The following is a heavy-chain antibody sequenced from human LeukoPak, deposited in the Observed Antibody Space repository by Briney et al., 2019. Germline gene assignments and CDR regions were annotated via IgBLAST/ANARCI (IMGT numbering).Heavy chain of an antibody. D-gene: IGHD5-18*01. CDR1: GFTFSSYS. CDR3: ASMEGTAMASFDY. Sequence: PGGSLRLSCAASGFTFSSYSMNWVRQAPGKGLEWVSSISSSSSYIYYADSVKGRFTISRDNAKNSLYLQMNSLRAEDTAVYYCASMEGTAMASFDYWGQGTLVTVSS. V-gene: IGHV3-21*01. J-gene: IGHJ4*02. CDR2: ISSSSSYI.